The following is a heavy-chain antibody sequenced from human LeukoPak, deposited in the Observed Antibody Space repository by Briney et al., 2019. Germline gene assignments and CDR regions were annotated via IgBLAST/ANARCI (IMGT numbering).Heavy chain of an antibody. Sequence: SETLSLTCIVSGGSISSYYWSWIRQPPGKGLEWIGNIYYNGSTNYNPSLKSRVSTSLDTSKNQFSLKLTSVTAADTAVYYCARDQSGGVVWFDPWGQGTLVTVSS. CDR1: GGSISSYY. CDR3: ARDQSGGVVWFDP. J-gene: IGHJ5*02. D-gene: IGHD1-14*01. V-gene: IGHV4-59*12. CDR2: IYYNGST.